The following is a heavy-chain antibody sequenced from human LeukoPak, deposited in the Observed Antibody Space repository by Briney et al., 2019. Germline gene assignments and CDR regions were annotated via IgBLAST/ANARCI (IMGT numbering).Heavy chain of an antibody. Sequence: GGSLRLSCAASGFTFSSYAMHWVRQAPGKGLEWVAVISYDGSNKYYADSVKGRFTISRDNSKNTLYLQMNSLRAEDTAVYYCAKGRSQGAYWGQGTLVTVSS. CDR2: ISYDGSNK. CDR3: AKGRSQGAY. CDR1: GFTFSSYA. J-gene: IGHJ4*02. V-gene: IGHV3-30-3*01.